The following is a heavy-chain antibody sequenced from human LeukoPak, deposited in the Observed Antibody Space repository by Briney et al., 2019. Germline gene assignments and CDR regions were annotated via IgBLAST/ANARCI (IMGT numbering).Heavy chain of an antibody. Sequence: GESLRISCKGSGYSFTSYWISWGRAMAGKGVEGMGRIDPSDSYNKYSPYFEGDGTISADKSISTAYLQWSSLKASDTAMYYCARSPRSSSQDYWGQGTLVTVSS. J-gene: IGHJ4*02. CDR3: ARSPRSSSQDY. D-gene: IGHD6-6*01. V-gene: IGHV5-10-1*01. CDR1: GYSFTSYW. CDR2: IDPSDSYN.